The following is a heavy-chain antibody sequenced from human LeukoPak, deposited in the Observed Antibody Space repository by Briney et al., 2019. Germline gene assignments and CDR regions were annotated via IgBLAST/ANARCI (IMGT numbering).Heavy chain of an antibody. CDR1: GYTFTGYY. J-gene: IGHJ6*03. V-gene: IGHV1-2*02. CDR3: ATLWGDQRSGSYVGHMDV. Sequence: ASVKVSCKASGYTFTGYYMHWVRQAPGQGLEWMGWINPNSGGTNYAQKFQGRVTMTRDTSISTAYMELSRLRSDDTAVYYCATLWGDQRSGSYVGHMDVWGKGTTVTISS. CDR2: INPNSGGT. D-gene: IGHD3-10*01.